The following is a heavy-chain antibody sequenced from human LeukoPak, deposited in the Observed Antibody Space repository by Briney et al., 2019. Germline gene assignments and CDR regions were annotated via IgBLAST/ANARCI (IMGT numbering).Heavy chain of an antibody. CDR1: GYTFTSYG. CDR2: ISAYNGNT. J-gene: IGHJ6*02. Sequence: GASVKVSCKASGYTFTSYGISWVRQAPGQGLEWMGWISAYNGNTNYAQKLQGRVTMTTDTSTSTAYMELRSLRSDGTAVYYCARRGDGYNKGYYGMDVWGQGTTVTVSS. CDR3: ARRGDGYNKGYYGMDV. V-gene: IGHV1-18*01. D-gene: IGHD5-24*01.